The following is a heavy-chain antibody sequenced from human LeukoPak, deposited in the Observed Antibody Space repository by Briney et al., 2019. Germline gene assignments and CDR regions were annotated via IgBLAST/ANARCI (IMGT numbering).Heavy chain of an antibody. CDR2: ISSSSNNI. CDR1: GFTFSDYY. Sequence: GGSLRLSCAASGFTFSDYYMTWIRQAPGKGLEWVSYISSSSNNIHYANSVKGRFTISRDNSKNTLYLQMNSLRAEDTAVYYCARPWIHLRYFDYWGQGTLVTVSS. J-gene: IGHJ4*02. CDR3: ARPWIHLRYFDY. D-gene: IGHD5-18*01. V-gene: IGHV3-11*03.